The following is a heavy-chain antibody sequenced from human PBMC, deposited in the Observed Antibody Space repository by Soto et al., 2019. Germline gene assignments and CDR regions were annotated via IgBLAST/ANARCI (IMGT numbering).Heavy chain of an antibody. CDR1: GLSITDSEMG. CDR2: IDSSGEK. Sequence: QVTFKESGPVLVNPTEPLTLRCTVSGLSITDSEMGVSWIRQPPGQPLEWLAHIDSSGEKSYRTFLKSRLAISKDTSKSQIVLTMTIMDPADTATYYCARRHLAVAVSPWFDPWGQGIPVTVSS. V-gene: IGHV2-26*01. J-gene: IGHJ5*02. CDR3: ARRHLAVAVSPWFDP. D-gene: IGHD6-19*01.